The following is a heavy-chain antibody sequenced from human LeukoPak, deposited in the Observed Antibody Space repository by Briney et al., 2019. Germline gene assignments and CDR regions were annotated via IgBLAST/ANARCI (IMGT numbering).Heavy chain of an antibody. D-gene: IGHD1-26*01. CDR2: IYYSGGT. CDR3: ARYIVSYPHDAFDI. V-gene: IGHV4-59*01. Sequence: SETLSLTCTVSGGSISSYYWSWIRQPPGKGLEWIGYIYYSGGTSYNPSLKSRVTISVDTTKKQFSLKLSSVTAADTAFYYCARYIVSYPHDAFDIWGQGTMVTVSS. J-gene: IGHJ3*02. CDR1: GGSISSYY.